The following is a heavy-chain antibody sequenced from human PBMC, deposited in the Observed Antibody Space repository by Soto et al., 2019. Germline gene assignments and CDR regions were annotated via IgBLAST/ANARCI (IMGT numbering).Heavy chain of an antibody. V-gene: IGHV1-69*13. J-gene: IGHJ4*02. CDR1: GGTLSGYG. D-gene: IGHD3-16*02. Sequence: AAGNVSCRASGGTLSGYGFSWARQAQGQGLGWIGGIMPIFVTAIYTQKFQDRVTITADERTSTFHMEFSSLRSEHTAVYYCANGAAIKFGRIIGDFDYWGQGTLVTVSS. CDR2: IMPIFVTA. CDR3: ANGAAIKFGRIIGDFDY.